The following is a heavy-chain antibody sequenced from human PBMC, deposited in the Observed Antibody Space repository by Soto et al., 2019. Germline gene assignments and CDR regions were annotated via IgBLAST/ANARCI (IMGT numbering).Heavy chain of an antibody. Sequence: QLQLQESGPGLVKPSETLSLTCTVSGGSISSSSHYWGWIRQPPGKGLEWIGSIYYSGSTYYNPSLQRRVTISVDTAKNQFSLKLSSVTAADTAVYYCARYARNIVVVPAARSTFDIWGQGTMVTVSS. CDR3: ARYARNIVVVPAARSTFDI. V-gene: IGHV4-39*01. CDR2: IYYSGST. CDR1: GGSISSSSHY. D-gene: IGHD2-2*01. J-gene: IGHJ3*02.